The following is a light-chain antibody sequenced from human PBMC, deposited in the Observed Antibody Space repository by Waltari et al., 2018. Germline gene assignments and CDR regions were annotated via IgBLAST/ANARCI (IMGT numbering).Light chain of an antibody. CDR1: QSVGSDY. Sequence: EIVLTQSPGTLSLSTGERATLSCRASQSVGSDYLAWYQQKPGQAPRLLIYGASSRATGIPDRFSGSGSGTDFTLTISRLQPEDFAVYYCQQYGNSPRTFGQGTKVEIK. J-gene: IGKJ1*01. V-gene: IGKV3-20*01. CDR3: QQYGNSPRT. CDR2: GAS.